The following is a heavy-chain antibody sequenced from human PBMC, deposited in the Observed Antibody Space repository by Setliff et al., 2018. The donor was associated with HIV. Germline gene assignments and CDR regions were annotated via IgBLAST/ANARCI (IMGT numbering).Heavy chain of an antibody. CDR2: ISYTGKS. CDR1: GGAISSSYYY. CDR3: ARHDMRHYDFWSGSPSHWFDP. Sequence: PSETLSLTCTVSGGAISSSYYYWGWIRQPPGKGLQWIGSISYTGKSYYNPALKRRVTVSVDTSKNQFSLKLSSVTAADTAGYYCARHDMRHYDFWSGSPSHWFDPWGQGTLVTVSS. D-gene: IGHD3-3*01. J-gene: IGHJ5*02. V-gene: IGHV4-39*01.